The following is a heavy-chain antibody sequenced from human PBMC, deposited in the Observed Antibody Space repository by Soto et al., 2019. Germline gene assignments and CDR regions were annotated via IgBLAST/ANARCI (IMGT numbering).Heavy chain of an antibody. CDR3: ARVDNIVAVKWFDP. D-gene: IGHD6-13*01. CDR2: VHYSGST. V-gene: IGHV4-38-2*02. CDR1: GYSVSTGYY. J-gene: IGHJ5*02. Sequence: XGTLSFIWPVSGYSVSTGYYWCWIRQPPGKGLEWIGSVHYSGSTYYNPSLKSRVTISIDTSKNQISLKLTSVTAADTAVHYCARVDNIVAVKWFDPWGQRTLVTVPS.